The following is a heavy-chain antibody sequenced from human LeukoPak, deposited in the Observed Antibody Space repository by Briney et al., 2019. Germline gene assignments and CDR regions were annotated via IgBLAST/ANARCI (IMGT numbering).Heavy chain of an antibody. CDR2: MNPNSGNT. D-gene: IGHD4-17*01. V-gene: IGHV1-8*03. J-gene: IGHJ4*02. CDR1: GYTFTSYD. CDR3: ASSSYGDLPFDY. Sequence: ASVKVSCKASGYTFTSYDINWVRQATGQGLEWMGWMNPNSGNTDYAQKFQGRVTITRNTSISTAYMELSSLRSEDTAVYYCASSSYGDLPFDYWGQGTLVTVSS.